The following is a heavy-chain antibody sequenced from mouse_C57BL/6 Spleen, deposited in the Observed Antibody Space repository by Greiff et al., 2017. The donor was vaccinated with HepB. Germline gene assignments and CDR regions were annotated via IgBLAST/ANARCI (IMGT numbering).Heavy chain of an antibody. D-gene: IGHD1-1*01. CDR2: ISDGGSYT. CDR1: GFTFSSYA. Sequence: EVKLVESGGGLVKPGGSLKLSCAASGFTFSSYAMSWVRQTPEKRLEWVATISDGGSYTYYPDTVKGRFTISRDNAKNNLYLQMSHLTSEDTAMYYCARDRDDGSHARDYWGQGTTVTVSS. CDR3: ARDRDDGSHARDY. V-gene: IGHV5-4*01. J-gene: IGHJ4*01.